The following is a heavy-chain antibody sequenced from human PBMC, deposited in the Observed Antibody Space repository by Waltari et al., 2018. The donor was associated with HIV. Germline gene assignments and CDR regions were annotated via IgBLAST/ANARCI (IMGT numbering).Heavy chain of an antibody. CDR1: GGSVSSNNYY. V-gene: IGHV4-61*01. D-gene: IGHD1-26*01. CDR3: ARSRVGTTRVPFDY. CDR2: ISYSGST. J-gene: IGHJ4*02. Sequence: QVQLQESGPGLVKPSETLSLTCTVSGGSVSSNNYYWTWMRQPPGKRLEWIGYISYSGSTNYNPSLKSRRTISVDTAKNQFYLKLSSVTAADTAVYYCARSRVGTTRVPFDYWGQGTLVTVSS.